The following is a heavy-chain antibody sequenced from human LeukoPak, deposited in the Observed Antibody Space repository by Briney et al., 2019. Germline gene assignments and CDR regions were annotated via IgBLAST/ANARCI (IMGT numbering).Heavy chain of an antibody. CDR3: ARSYSNHLFGMDV. CDR2: MYSGGST. Sequence: GGSLRLSCAASGFTVSSYYMTWVRQAPGKGLEWVSVMYSGGSTYYADSVKGRVAISRDNSQNTVFLQMNSVRVEDTAVYYCARSYSNHLFGMDVWGQGTAVTVSS. V-gene: IGHV3-66*01. D-gene: IGHD4-11*01. J-gene: IGHJ6*02. CDR1: GFTVSSYY.